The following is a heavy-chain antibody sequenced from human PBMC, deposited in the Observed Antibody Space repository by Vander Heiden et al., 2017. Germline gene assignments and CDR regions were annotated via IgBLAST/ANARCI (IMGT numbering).Heavy chain of an antibody. D-gene: IGHD6-25*01. CDR1: GFTVSNNY. CDR3: TKTDAAGHYYGMDV. V-gene: IGHV3-53*02. Sequence: EVQLVETGGGLIQPGGSLRLSCAASGFTVSNNYMSWVRQAPGKGLEWVSIIYSDGSTFYADSVKGRFIISRDNSKNTLYLQMNSLRADDTAVYYCTKTDAAGHYYGMDVWGQGTTVTVSS. J-gene: IGHJ6*02. CDR2: IYSDGST.